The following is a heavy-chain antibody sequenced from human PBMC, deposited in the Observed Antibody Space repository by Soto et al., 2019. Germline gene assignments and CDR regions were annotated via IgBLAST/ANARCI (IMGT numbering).Heavy chain of an antibody. D-gene: IGHD5-12*01. Sequence: QVQLVESGGGVVQPGRSLRLSCAASRFISSTSGMHWVRQVPGKGLEWVAVISSDGTKKYYSAAVKGRFTISIDKAKNTVYVEMNSLRAEDTAVYYCVKGLDESSGYGDWAMDVGGQGTTVIVCS. V-gene: IGHV3-30*18. CDR2: ISSDGTKK. J-gene: IGHJ6*02. CDR1: RFISSTSG. CDR3: VKGLDESSGYGDWAMDV.